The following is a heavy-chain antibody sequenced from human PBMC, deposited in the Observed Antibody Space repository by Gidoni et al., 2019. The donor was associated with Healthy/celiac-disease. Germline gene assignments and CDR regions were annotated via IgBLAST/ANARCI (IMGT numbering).Heavy chain of an antibody. V-gene: IGHV3-30-3*01. Sequence: QVQLVESGGGVVQPGRSLRLSCAASGFTFSSYAMHWVRQAPGKGLEWVAVISYDGSNKYYADSVKGRFTISRDNSKNTLYLQMNSLRAEDTAVYYCAREDIVVVPAAVGRYGMDVWGQGTTVTVSS. D-gene: IGHD2-2*01. CDR2: ISYDGSNK. CDR1: GFTFSSYA. CDR3: AREDIVVVPAAVGRYGMDV. J-gene: IGHJ6*02.